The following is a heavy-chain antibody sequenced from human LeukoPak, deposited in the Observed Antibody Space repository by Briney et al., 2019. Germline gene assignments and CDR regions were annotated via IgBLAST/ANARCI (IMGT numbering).Heavy chain of an antibody. V-gene: IGHV3-48*01. CDR3: AKTSPGYTYGLLDY. D-gene: IGHD5-18*01. CDR2: ISSSSSTI. J-gene: IGHJ4*02. Sequence: PSGGSLRLSCAASGFTFSSYSMNWVRQAPGKGLEWVSYISSSSSTIYYADSVKGRFAISRDTSKNTLYLQMNSLRVEDTAVYYCAKTSPGYTYGLLDYWGQGTLVTVSS. CDR1: GFTFSSYS.